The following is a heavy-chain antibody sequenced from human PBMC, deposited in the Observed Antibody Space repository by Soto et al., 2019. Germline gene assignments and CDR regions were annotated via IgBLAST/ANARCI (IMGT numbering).Heavy chain of an antibody. V-gene: IGHV5-51*01. CDR2: IYPADSDT. CDR1: GYSFTSYW. D-gene: IGHD4-17*01. CDR3: ARRFDHSDWPNGDY. Sequence: GESLKISCKASGYSFTSYWIGWVRQMPGKGLEWMGIIYPADSDTTYSPSFQGQVTISADKSISTAYLQWSSLKASDTAMYYCARRFDHSDWPNGDYSSQGTLVTVAS. J-gene: IGHJ4*02.